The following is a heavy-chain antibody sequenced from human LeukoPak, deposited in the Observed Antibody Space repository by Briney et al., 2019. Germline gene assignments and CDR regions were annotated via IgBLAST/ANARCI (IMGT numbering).Heavy chain of an antibody. CDR3: AKDDWLSSAFDY. Sequence: GGSLRLSCAASGFTFSSYAMRWVRQAPGKGLEWVSAISGSGGSTYYADSVKGRFTISRDNSKNTLYLQMNSLRAEDTAVYYCAKDDWLSSAFDYWGQGTLVTVSS. CDR1: GFTFSSYA. V-gene: IGHV3-23*01. D-gene: IGHD3-9*01. CDR2: ISGSGGST. J-gene: IGHJ4*02.